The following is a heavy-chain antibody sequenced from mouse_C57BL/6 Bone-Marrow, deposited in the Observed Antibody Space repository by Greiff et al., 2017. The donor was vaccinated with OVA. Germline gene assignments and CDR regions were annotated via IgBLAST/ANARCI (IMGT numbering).Heavy chain of an antibody. J-gene: IGHJ2*01. CDR2: IDPENGDT. Sequence: VRLQQSGAELVRPGASVKLSCTASGFNIKDDYMHWVKQRPEQGLEWIGWIDPENGDTEYASKFQGKATITADTSSNTAYLQLSSLTAEATAFYYCTSYGNFDYWGQGTTLTVSS. CDR3: TSYGNFDY. V-gene: IGHV14-4*01. CDR1: GFNIKDDY. D-gene: IGHD2-1*01.